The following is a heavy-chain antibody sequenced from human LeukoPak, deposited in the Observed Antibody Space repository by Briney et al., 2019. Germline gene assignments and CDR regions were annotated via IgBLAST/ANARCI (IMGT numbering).Heavy chain of an antibody. CDR3: AKDLGVRYFDWLIPGSDY. D-gene: IGHD3-9*01. V-gene: IGHV3-30-3*01. Sequence: GGSLRLSCAPSGFIFRSYAMHWVRQAPGKGLEWVAVISYDGSNKYYADSVKGRFTVSRDNPKNTLYMEMNSLRAEDTAVYYCAKDLGVRYFDWLIPGSDYWGQGTLVTVSS. CDR2: ISYDGSNK. CDR1: GFIFRSYA. J-gene: IGHJ4*02.